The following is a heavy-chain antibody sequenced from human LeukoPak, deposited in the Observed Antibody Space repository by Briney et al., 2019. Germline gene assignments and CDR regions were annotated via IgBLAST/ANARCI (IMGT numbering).Heavy chain of an antibody. Sequence: ASVKVSCKASGYTFTGYYMHRVRQAPGQGLEWMGWINPNSGGTNYAQKFQGRVTMTRDTSISTAYMELSRLRSDDTAVYYCARDKGQQLVRDDAFDIWGQGTMVTVSS. J-gene: IGHJ3*02. CDR3: ARDKGQQLVRDDAFDI. CDR1: GYTFTGYY. V-gene: IGHV1-2*02. CDR2: INPNSGGT. D-gene: IGHD6-13*01.